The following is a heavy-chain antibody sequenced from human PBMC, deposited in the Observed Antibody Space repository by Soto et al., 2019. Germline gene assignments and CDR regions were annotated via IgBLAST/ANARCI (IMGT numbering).Heavy chain of an antibody. J-gene: IGHJ4*02. CDR1: GFSLSSSGVG. D-gene: IGHD3-22*01. Sequence: QITLKESGPTLVKPTQTLTLTCTFSGFSLSSSGVGVGWIRQPPGKALEWLAFNFWNDDKRYSPSLKSRLTITKDTSKKQVVLTMTNMDPVDTATYFCAHSLYDSTGYYYFNYWGQGTLVTVSS. CDR2: NFWNDDK. V-gene: IGHV2-5*01. CDR3: AHSLYDSTGYYYFNY.